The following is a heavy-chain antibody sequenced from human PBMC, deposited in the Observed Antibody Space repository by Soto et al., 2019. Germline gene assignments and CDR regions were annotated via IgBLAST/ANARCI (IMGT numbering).Heavy chain of an antibody. CDR2: INHSGST. J-gene: IGHJ3*02. CDR1: GVSFSGYY. D-gene: IGHD3-22*01. V-gene: IGHV4-34*01. CDR3: ARGRRYYDSSGYYPQANRGAFHI. Sequence: SETLSLTCAVYGVSFSGYYWSWIRQAPGKGLEWIGEINHSGSTNYNPSLKSRVTISVDTSKNQFSLKLSSVTAADTAVYYCARGRRYYDSSGYYPQANRGAFHIWGQGTMVTVSS.